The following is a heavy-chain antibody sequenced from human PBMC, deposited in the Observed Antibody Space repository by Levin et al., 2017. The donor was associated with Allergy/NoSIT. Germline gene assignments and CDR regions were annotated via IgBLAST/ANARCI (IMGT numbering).Heavy chain of an antibody. CDR1: GGSISSGGYS. V-gene: IGHV4-30-2*01. J-gene: IGHJ4*02. Sequence: SETLSLTCAVSGGSISSGGYSWSWIRQPPGKGLEWIGYIYHSGSTYYNPSLKSRVTISVDRSKNQFSLKLSSVTAADTAVYYCARFSIWGSYRKARGGEFDYWGQGTLVTVSS. CDR3: ARFSIWGSYRKARGGEFDY. CDR2: IYHSGST. D-gene: IGHD3-16*02.